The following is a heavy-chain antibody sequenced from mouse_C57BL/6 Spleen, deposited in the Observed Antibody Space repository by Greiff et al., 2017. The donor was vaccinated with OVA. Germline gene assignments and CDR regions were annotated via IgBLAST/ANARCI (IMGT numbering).Heavy chain of an antibody. CDR1: GFTFSSYA. J-gene: IGHJ2*01. CDR2: ISDGGSYT. D-gene: IGHD2-4*01. V-gene: IGHV5-4*01. CDR3: ARDLDYDYYFDY. Sequence: EVKVEESGGGLVKPGGSLKLSCAASGFTFSSYAMSWVRQTPEKRLEWVATISDGGSYTYYPDNVKGRFTISRDNAKNNLYLQMSHLKSEDTAMYYCARDLDYDYYFDYWGQGTTLTVSS.